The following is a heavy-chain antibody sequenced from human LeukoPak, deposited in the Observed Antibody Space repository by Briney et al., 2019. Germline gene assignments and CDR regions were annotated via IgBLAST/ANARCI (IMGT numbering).Heavy chain of an antibody. Sequence: KVSCKASGGTFSSYAISWVRQAPGQGLEWMGGIIPIFGTANYAQKFQGRVTITADKYTSTAYMELSSLRSEDTAVYYCAVAVAGTLFDYWGQGTLVTVSS. D-gene: IGHD6-19*01. CDR3: AVAVAGTLFDY. V-gene: IGHV1-69*06. CDR2: IIPIFGTA. CDR1: GGTFSSYA. J-gene: IGHJ4*02.